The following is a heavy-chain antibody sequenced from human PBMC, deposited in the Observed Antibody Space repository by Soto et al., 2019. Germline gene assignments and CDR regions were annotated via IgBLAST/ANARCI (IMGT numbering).Heavy chain of an antibody. J-gene: IGHJ4*02. V-gene: IGHV1-2*04. CDR2: INSNSGST. CDR3: ARDLAAAGLDY. D-gene: IGHD6-13*01. CDR1: RGAFSVDA. Sequence: GASVEVSSKESRGAFSVDAGSWVRQTPGQGLEWMGWINSNSGSTNYAQKFQGWVTMTRDTPTSTAYMELSRLRSDDTAVYYCARDLAAAGLDYWGREPWSPSPQ.